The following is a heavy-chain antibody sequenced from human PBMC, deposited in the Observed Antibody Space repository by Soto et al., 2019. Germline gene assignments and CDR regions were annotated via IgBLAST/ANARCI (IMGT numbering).Heavy chain of an antibody. V-gene: IGHV3-30*18. CDR1: GFTFSSYG. Sequence: QVQLVESGGGVVQPGRSLRLSCAASGFTFSSYGMHWVGQAPGKGLEWVAVISYDGSNKYYADSVKGRFTISRDNSKNTLYLQMKSLRAEDTAVYYCAKEDYGDYTRAFDIWGQGTMVTVSS. CDR2: ISYDGSNK. J-gene: IGHJ3*02. D-gene: IGHD4-17*01. CDR3: AKEDYGDYTRAFDI.